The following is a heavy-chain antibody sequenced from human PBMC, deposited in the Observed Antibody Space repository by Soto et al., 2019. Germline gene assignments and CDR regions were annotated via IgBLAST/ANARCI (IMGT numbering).Heavy chain of an antibody. Sequence: QVQLVQSGAEVKKPGSSVKVSCKASGGTFSSYAISWVRQAPGQGLEWMGGIIPIFGTANYAQKFQGRVTITADESTSTAYMELSSLRSEDTAVYYCARGARGYSYGPPCGMDVWGQGTTVTVSS. CDR3: ARGARGYSYGPPCGMDV. V-gene: IGHV1-69*12. CDR2: IIPIFGTA. D-gene: IGHD5-18*01. J-gene: IGHJ6*02. CDR1: GGTFSSYA.